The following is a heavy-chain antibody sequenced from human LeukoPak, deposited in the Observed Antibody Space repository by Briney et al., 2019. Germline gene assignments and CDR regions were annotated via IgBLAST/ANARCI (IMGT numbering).Heavy chain of an antibody. D-gene: IGHD5-18*01. CDR2: ISSSGSTI. CDR3: ARDQPIGFNYGYPFDN. J-gene: IGHJ4*02. V-gene: IGHV3-11*04. Sequence: GGSLRLSCAASGFTFSDYYMSWIRQAPGKGLEWVSYISSSGSTIYYADSVKGRFTISRDNAKNSLYLQMNNLRVEDTAVYYCARDQPIGFNYGYPFDNWGQGTLVTVSS. CDR1: GFTFSDYY.